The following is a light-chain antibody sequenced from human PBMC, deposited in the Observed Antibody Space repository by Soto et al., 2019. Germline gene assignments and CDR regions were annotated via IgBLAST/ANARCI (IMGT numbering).Light chain of an antibody. CDR2: AAS. Sequence: DIQMTQSPSSLSASVGDRVTITCRARQSITTFLNWYEPKPGKAPKLLIYAASSLQSGVPSRFSGSGSGTDFTLTISSLQPEDFATYYCQQSSSAPHTFGQGTRLEI. V-gene: IGKV1-39*01. CDR1: QSITTF. J-gene: IGKJ5*01. CDR3: QQSSSAPHT.